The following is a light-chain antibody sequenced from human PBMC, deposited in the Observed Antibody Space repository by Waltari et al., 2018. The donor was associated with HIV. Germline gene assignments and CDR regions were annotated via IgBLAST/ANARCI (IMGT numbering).Light chain of an antibody. CDR1: KSLNSTY. CDR2: GAS. J-gene: IGKJ1*01. Sequence: EIELTPSPGTLSLSTGERATLACRASKSLNSTYLAWYQQQPGQTPRLLIYGASSRAIGIPDRFSGSGSGTDFTLTISRLEPGDFAVYYCHQYGSSPRTFGQGTKVDIK. V-gene: IGKV3-20*01. CDR3: HQYGSSPRT.